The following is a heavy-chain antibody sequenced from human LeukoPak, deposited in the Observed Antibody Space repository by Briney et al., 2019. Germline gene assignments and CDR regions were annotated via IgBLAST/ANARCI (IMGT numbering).Heavy chain of an antibody. CDR3: ARRPDFNYYDSSGYFRYGMDV. D-gene: IGHD3-22*01. Sequence: PGGSLRLSCAASGFTFSSSWMSWVRQAPGKGLEWVANIKQDGSEKYYVDSVKGRFIISRDNAKNSLYLQMNSLRAEDTAVYYCARRPDFNYYDSSGYFRYGMDVWGQGTTVTVSS. V-gene: IGHV3-7*03. CDR1: GFTFSSSW. CDR2: IKQDGSEK. J-gene: IGHJ6*02.